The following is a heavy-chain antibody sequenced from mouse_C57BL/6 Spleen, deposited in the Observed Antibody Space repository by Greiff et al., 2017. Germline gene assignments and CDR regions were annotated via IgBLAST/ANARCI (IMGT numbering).Heavy chain of an antibody. CDR2: IDPETGGT. Sequence: QVQLQQSGAELVRPGASVTLSCKASGYTFTDYEMHWVKQTPVHGLEWIGAIDPETGGTAYNQKFKGKAILTADKSSSTAYMELRSLTSEDSAVYYCTRERHDYFGYWGQGTTLTVSS. J-gene: IGHJ2*01. CDR3: TRERHDYFGY. CDR1: GYTFTDYE. V-gene: IGHV1-15*01.